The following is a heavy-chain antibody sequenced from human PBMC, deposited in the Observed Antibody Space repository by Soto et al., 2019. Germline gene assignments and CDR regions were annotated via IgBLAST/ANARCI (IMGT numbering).Heavy chain of an antibody. CDR2: ISAYNGNT. V-gene: IGHV1-18*01. J-gene: IGHJ3*02. CDR3: ARDPYYYDSSGYSPVCAFDI. CDR1: GYTFTSYG. Sequence: GASVKVSCKASGYTFTSYGISCVRQAPGQGLEWMGWISAYNGNTNYAQKLQGRVTMTTDTSTSTAYMELRSLRSDDTAVYYCARDPYYYDSSGYSPVCAFDIWGQGTMVTVSS. D-gene: IGHD3-22*01.